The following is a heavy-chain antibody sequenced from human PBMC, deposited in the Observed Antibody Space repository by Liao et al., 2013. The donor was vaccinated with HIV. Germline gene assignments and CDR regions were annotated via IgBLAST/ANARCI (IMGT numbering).Heavy chain of an antibody. CDR3: TRESLIVVATFDP. D-gene: IGHD1-26*01. Sequence: QVQLQESGPGLVKASETLSLTCTVSGGSINNYFWNWMRQPAGKKLEWIGRISSSGSTSYNPSLKSRVTMSLDTSKKQFSLKLTSVTAADTAVYYCTRESLIVVATFDPWGQGNLVTVSS. V-gene: IGHV4-4*07. CDR2: ISSSGST. J-gene: IGHJ5*02. CDR1: GGSINNYF.